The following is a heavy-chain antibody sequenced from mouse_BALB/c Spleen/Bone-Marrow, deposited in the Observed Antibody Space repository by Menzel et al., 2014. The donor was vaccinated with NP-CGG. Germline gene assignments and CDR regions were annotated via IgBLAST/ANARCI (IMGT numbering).Heavy chain of an antibody. CDR2: IAPGSGNT. Sequence: DLAKPGASVKLSCKASGYTFTSYWINWIKQRPGQGLEWIGRIAPGSGNTYYNEMFKGKATLTVDTSSSTAYIQLSSLSSEDSPVYFCARSPMITESYAMDYRGQGTSVPVSS. V-gene: IGHV1S41*01. CDR3: ARSPMITESYAMDY. J-gene: IGHJ4*01. CDR1: GYTFTSYW. D-gene: IGHD2-4*01.